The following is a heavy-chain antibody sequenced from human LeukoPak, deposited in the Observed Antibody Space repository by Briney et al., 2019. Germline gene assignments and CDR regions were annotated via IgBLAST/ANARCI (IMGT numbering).Heavy chain of an antibody. V-gene: IGHV3-64*01. Sequence: GGSLRLSCAASGFSFNNYAMQWVRQAPGKGLEYVSVISSNGGTTYYANSVKGRFTISRDNSKNTLYLQMSSLRAEDMAVYYCAREVADGIDYWGQGTLVTVSS. CDR3: AREVADGIDY. CDR1: GFSFNNYA. D-gene: IGHD5-24*01. CDR2: ISSNGGTT. J-gene: IGHJ4*02.